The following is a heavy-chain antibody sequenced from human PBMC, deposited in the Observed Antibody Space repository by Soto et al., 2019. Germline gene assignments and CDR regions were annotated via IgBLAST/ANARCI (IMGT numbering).Heavy chain of an antibody. D-gene: IGHD3-3*01. CDR2: IRSKGNNYAT. V-gene: IGHV3-73*01. CDR1: GFTFSGSA. Sequence: EVQLVESGGGLVQPGGSLKLSCAASGFTFSGSAMHWVRQASGKGLEWVGRIRSKGNNYATAYGASLKGRITISRDDSKNTAYLQMNSLNTEDTAVYYCSRQASDLWSGKPQYSMDVWGKGTTFTVSS. J-gene: IGHJ6*03. CDR3: SRQASDLWSGKPQYSMDV.